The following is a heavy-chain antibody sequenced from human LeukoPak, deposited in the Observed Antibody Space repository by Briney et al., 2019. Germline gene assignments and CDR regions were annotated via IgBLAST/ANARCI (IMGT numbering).Heavy chain of an antibody. CDR2: MNPNSGNT. CDR3: ARVNRAAATAYYYYGMDV. D-gene: IGHD6-13*01. Sequence: GASVKVSCKASGGTFSSYAISWVRQAPGQGLEWMGWMNPNSGNTGYAQKFQGRVTMTRNTSISTAYMELSSLRSEDTAVYYCARVNRAAATAYYYYGMDVWGQGTTVTVSS. J-gene: IGHJ6*02. CDR1: GGTFSSYA. V-gene: IGHV1-8*02.